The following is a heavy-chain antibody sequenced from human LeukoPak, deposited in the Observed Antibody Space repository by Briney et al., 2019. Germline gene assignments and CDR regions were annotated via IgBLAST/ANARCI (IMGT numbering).Heavy chain of an antibody. CDR2: MNPNSGNT. CDR1: GYTFTSYD. J-gene: IGHJ1*01. CDR3: ARVEADYGGNRYFQH. Sequence: ASVKVSCKASGYTFTSYDINWVRQPTGQGLEWMGWMNPNSGNTGYAQKFQGRVTITRNTSISTAYMELSSLRSEDTAVYYCARVEADYGGNRYFQHWGQGTLVTVSS. V-gene: IGHV1-8*03. D-gene: IGHD4-23*01.